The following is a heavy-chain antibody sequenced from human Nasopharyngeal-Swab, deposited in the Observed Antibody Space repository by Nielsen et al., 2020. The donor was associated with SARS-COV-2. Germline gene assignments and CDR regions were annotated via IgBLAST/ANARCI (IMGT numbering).Heavy chain of an antibody. V-gene: IGHV3-23*01. CDR2: ISGSGGST. D-gene: IGHD3-10*02. J-gene: IGHJ1*01. CDR3: AKAPRGITMSYFQH. CDR1: GFTFSSYS. Sequence: LSLTCAASGFTFSSYSMNWVRQAPGKGLEWVSAISGSGGSTYYADSVKGRFTISRDNSKNTLYLQMNSLRAEDTAVYYCAKAPRGITMSYFQHWGQGTLVTVSS.